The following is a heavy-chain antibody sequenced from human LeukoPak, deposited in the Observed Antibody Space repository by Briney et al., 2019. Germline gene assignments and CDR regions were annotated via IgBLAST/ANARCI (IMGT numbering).Heavy chain of an antibody. CDR1: GDSISSYY. Sequence: SETLSLTCTVSGDSISSYYWSWIRQPPGKGLEWIGYIFYSGSTNYNPSLKSRVTISVDTSKNQFSLKLSSVTAADTAVYYCARCFGSGNYRPHAFEIWGQGTMVTVSS. CDR3: ARCFGSGNYRPHAFEI. D-gene: IGHD3-10*01. CDR2: IFYSGST. J-gene: IGHJ3*02. V-gene: IGHV4-59*08.